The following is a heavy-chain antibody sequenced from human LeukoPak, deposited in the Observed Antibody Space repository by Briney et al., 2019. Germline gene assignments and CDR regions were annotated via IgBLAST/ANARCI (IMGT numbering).Heavy chain of an antibody. D-gene: IGHD3-3*01. Sequence: GRSLRLSCAASGFTFSSYAMHWVRQAPGKGLEWVAVISYDGSNKYYADSVKGRFTISRDNAKNSLYLQMNSLRAEDTAVYYCAREAYDFWSGDDAFDIWGQGTMVTVSS. V-gene: IGHV3-30-3*01. J-gene: IGHJ3*02. CDR3: AREAYDFWSGDDAFDI. CDR1: GFTFSSYA. CDR2: ISYDGSNK.